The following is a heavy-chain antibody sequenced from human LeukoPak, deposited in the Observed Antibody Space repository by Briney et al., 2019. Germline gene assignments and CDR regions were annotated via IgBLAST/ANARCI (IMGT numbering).Heavy chain of an antibody. CDR1: GFTFSSYA. CDR2: ISGSGGST. J-gene: IGHJ4*02. V-gene: IGHV3-23*01. D-gene: IGHD6-13*01. Sequence: GGSLRLSCAASGFTFSSYAMSWVRQAPGKGLEWVSAISGSGGSTYYADSVKGRFTISRDNSKNTLYLQMNSLRAEDTAVYYCAKDSKGQQLEGWGYWGQGTLVTVSS. CDR3: AKDSKGQQLEGWGY.